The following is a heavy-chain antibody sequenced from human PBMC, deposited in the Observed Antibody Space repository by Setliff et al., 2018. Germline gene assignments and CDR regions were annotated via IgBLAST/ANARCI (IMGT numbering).Heavy chain of an antibody. CDR1: GYTSTTNA. CDR3: ARGFDVGAPRTDSFDI. V-gene: IGHV1-3*01. D-gene: IGHD1-26*01. Sequence: ASVKVSCKASGYTSTTNALHWVRQAPGQRLEWMGWITAGNGDTQYSQKFQGRITITRDTSASTAYMELSSLRSEDTAVYYCARGFDVGAPRTDSFDIWGQGTAVTVSS. J-gene: IGHJ3*02. CDR2: ITAGNGDT.